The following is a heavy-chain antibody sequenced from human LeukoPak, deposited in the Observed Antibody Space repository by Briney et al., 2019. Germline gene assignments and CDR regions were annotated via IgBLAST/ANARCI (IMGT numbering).Heavy chain of an antibody. CDR3: ARDPWELTWPHFDY. CDR2: INYSGST. CDR1: GGSISSYY. V-gene: IGHV4-59*12. Sequence: SETLSLTCTVSGGSISSYYWSWIRQPPGKGLEWIGYINYSGSTNYNPSLKSRVTTSVGTSKNQFSLKLSSVTAADTAVYYCARDPWELTWPHFDYWGQGTLVTVSS. D-gene: IGHD1-26*01. J-gene: IGHJ4*02.